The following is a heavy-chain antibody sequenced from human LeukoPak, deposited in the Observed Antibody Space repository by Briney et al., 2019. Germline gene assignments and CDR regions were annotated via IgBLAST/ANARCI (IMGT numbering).Heavy chain of an antibody. J-gene: IGHJ3*02. CDR2: ISAYNGNT. CDR3: ARADDSSWYAGGAFDI. V-gene: IGHV1-18*01. CDR1: GYTFTSYG. D-gene: IGHD6-13*01. Sequence: GASVKVSCKASGYTFTSYGISWVRQAPGQGLEWMGWISAYNGNTNYAQKLQGRVTMTTDTSTSTAYMELRSLRSDDTAVYYCARADDSSWYAGGAFDIWGQGTMVAVSS.